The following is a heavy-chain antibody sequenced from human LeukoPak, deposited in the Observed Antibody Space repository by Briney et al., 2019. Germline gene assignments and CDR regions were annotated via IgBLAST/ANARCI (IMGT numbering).Heavy chain of an antibody. CDR1: GFTFSKYW. J-gene: IGHJ4*02. D-gene: IGHD6-19*01. CDR3: ATKQWLAPPPDS. V-gene: IGHV3-74*01. Sequence: GGSLRLSRAASGFTFSKYWMLWVRQAPGKGLESVSRINTDGTVTTYADSVKGRFTVSRDNADNTLFLQMNSVRDEDTAVYYCATKQWLAPPPDSWGQGTPVTVSS. CDR2: INTDGTVT.